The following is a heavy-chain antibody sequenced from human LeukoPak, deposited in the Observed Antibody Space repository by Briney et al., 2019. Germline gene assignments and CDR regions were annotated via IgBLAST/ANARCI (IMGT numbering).Heavy chain of an antibody. CDR1: GGSISSSSYY. D-gene: IGHD3-22*01. CDR3: VRGDSSGYSAKKYYFDY. CDR2: IYYSGST. Sequence: PSETLSLTCTVSGGSISSSSYYWGWIRQPPGKGLEWIGSIYYSGSTYYNPSLESRVTISVNTSKNQFSLKLSSVTAADTAVYYCVRGDSSGYSAKKYYFDYWGQGTLVTVSS. V-gene: IGHV4-39*07. J-gene: IGHJ4*02.